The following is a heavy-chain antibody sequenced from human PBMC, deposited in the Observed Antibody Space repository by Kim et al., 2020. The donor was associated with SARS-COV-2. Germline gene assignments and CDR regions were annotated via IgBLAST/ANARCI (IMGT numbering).Heavy chain of an antibody. V-gene: IGHV3-23*01. J-gene: IGHJ5*02. D-gene: IGHD1-1*01. CDR3: VKGMRDNNLDWFDP. Sequence: GGSLRLSCVASGFTLDNCAVAWVRQFPGKGLQWVATLSGHAGATYYADPVRGRFSVSGDNSKNTMYLHMYGLSGEDTAIYYSVKGMRDNNLDWFDPWGQGTLVTVSS. CDR2: LSGHAGAT. CDR1: GFTLDNCA.